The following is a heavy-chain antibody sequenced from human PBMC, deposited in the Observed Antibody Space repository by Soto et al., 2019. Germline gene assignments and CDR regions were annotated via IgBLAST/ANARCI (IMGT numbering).Heavy chain of an antibody. D-gene: IGHD4-17*01. CDR2: IYYSGST. CDR3: ARAADFSDRFDY. CDR1: GGSISSGDFY. Sequence: SETLSLTCTVSGGSISSGDFYWSWIRQPPGKGLELIGNIYYSGSTYYNPSLRSRAIMSVDTSQNQFSLKLSSLTAADTAVYFCARAADFSDRFDYWGQGALVTVSS. J-gene: IGHJ4*02. V-gene: IGHV4-30-4*01.